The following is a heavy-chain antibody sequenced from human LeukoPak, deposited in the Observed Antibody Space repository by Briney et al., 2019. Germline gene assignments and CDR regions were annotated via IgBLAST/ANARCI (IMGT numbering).Heavy chain of an antibody. CDR3: AKVASSCSSTSCYMDAFDI. CDR2: ISGSGDST. Sequence: GVSLRLSCGASGFGFISYAMSWVRQAPGKGLEWVSGISGSGDSTYYADSVKGRFTLSRDNSKNTVYLQMNSLRAEDTAVYYCAKVASSCSSTSCYMDAFDIWGQGTMVTVSS. V-gene: IGHV3-23*01. J-gene: IGHJ3*02. D-gene: IGHD2-2*02. CDR1: GFGFISYA.